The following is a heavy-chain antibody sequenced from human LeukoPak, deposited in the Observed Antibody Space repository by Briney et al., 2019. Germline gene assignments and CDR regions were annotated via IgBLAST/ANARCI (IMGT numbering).Heavy chain of an antibody. Sequence: SEILSLTCTVSGGSISSSSYYWGWIRQPPGKGLEWIGSIYYSGSTYYNPSLKSRVTISVDTSKNQFSLKLSSVTAADTAVYYCATRTVDFDYWGQGTLVTVSS. D-gene: IGHD1-14*01. J-gene: IGHJ4*02. CDR3: ATRTVDFDY. CDR1: GGSISSSSYY. CDR2: IYYSGST. V-gene: IGHV4-39*01.